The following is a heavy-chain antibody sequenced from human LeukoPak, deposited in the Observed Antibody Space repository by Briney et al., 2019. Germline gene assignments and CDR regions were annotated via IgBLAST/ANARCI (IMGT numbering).Heavy chain of an antibody. J-gene: IGHJ5*02. V-gene: IGHV4-39*02. D-gene: IGHD6-19*01. CDR2: IYYSGST. CDR1: GGSISSSSYY. Sequence: SPSETLSLTCTVSGGSISSSSYYWGWIRQPPGKGLEWIGSIYYSGSTYYNPSLKSRVTISVDTSKNQFSLKLSSVTAADTAVYYCAREEVAVAAGGNWFDPWGQGTLVTVSS. CDR3: AREEVAVAAGGNWFDP.